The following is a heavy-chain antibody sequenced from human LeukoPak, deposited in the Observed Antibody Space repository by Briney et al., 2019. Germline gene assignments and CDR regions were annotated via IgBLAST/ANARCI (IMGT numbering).Heavy chain of an antibody. CDR1: GFTFSSYE. CDR2: ISSSGSTI. V-gene: IGHV3-48*03. D-gene: IGHD3-10*02. J-gene: IGHJ6*04. Sequence: GGTLRLSCAASGFTFSSYEMNWVRQAPGKGLEWVSYISSSGSTIYYSDSVKGRFTISRDNAKNSLYLQMNSLRAEDTAVYYCAELGITMIGGVWGKGTTVTISS. CDR3: AELGITMIGGV.